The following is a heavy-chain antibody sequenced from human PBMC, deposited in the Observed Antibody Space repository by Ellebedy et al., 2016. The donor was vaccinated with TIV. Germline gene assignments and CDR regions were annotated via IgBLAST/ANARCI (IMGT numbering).Heavy chain of an antibody. J-gene: IGHJ4*02. Sequence: SETLSLTCTVSGDSFSRSSYYWGWIRQPPGKGLEWIGNIYYSGSTYYNPSLKSRVTISLDTSKNNFSMKLSSMTAADTAVYYCTRGSGVDYFDYWGQGTLVTVSS. V-gene: IGHV4-39*07. CDR3: TRGSGVDYFDY. CDR1: GDSFSRSSYY. CDR2: IYYSGST. D-gene: IGHD7-27*01.